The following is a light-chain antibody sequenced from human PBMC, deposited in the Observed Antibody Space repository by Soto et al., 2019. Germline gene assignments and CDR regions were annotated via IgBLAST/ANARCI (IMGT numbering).Light chain of an antibody. V-gene: IGKV1-9*01. CDR2: AAS. J-gene: IGKJ5*01. CDR1: QGISSF. Sequence: SFLSASVGDRVTIPCRASQGISSFLAWYQQKPGKAPNLLMYAASTLQSGVPSRFSGGESGTEYTLTISSLQPEDSATYYCQQLYIFPLTFGQGTRLENK. CDR3: QQLYIFPLT.